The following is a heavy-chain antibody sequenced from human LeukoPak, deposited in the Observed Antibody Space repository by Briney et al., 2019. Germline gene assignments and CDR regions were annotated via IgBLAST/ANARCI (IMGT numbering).Heavy chain of an antibody. V-gene: IGHV4-4*02. CDR3: ARRGGYDILTGPFDP. CDR1: GGSISSSNW. CDR2: IYHSGST. J-gene: IGHJ5*02. Sequence: SETLSLTCAVSGGSISSSNWWSWVRQPPGKGLEWIGEIYHSGSTNYNPSLKSRVTISADKSKNQFSLKLSSVTAADTAVYYCARRGGYDILTGPFDPWGQGTLVTVSS. D-gene: IGHD3-9*01.